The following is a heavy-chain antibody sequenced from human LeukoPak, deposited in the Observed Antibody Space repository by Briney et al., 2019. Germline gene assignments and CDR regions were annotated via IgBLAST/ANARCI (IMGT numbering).Heavy chain of an antibody. D-gene: IGHD3-9*01. CDR2: INHSGST. Sequence: PSETLSLTCAVYGGSFSGYYWGWIRQPPGKGLEWIGEINHSGSTNYNPSLKSRVTISVDTSKNQFSLKLSSVTAADTAVYYCARRAGKLGLRYFDWSPPRAFDPWGQGTLVTVSS. V-gene: IGHV4-34*01. CDR1: GGSFSGYY. J-gene: IGHJ5*02. CDR3: ARRAGKLGLRYFDWSPPRAFDP.